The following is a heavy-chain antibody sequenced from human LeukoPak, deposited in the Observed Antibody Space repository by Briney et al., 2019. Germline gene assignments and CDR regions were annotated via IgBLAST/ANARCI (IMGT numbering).Heavy chain of an antibody. CDR1: GFSFRTYA. J-gene: IGHJ5*02. CDR3: ARGRGAGGERNWFHP. CDR2: VNDEGGNK. Sequence: GGSLRLSCAASGFSFRTYAMSWVRQPPGKGLEWVSTVNDEGGNKYYTDSVKGRFTIYRDNPKNTLYLQMDNLRAEDTAVYYCARGRGAGGERNWFHPWGQGTLVTVSS. D-gene: IGHD1-1*01. V-gene: IGHV3-23*01.